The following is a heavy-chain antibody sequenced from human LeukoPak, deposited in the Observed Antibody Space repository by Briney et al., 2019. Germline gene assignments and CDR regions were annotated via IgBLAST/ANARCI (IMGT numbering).Heavy chain of an antibody. V-gene: IGHV5-51*01. CDR1: GYSFTSYW. CDR3: ARQTAMGRSGDY. J-gene: IGHJ4*02. CDR2: IDPSDSET. Sequence: GESLKISCKASGYSFTSYWIGWVRQMPGKGLEWMGIIDPSDSETRYTPSFQGQVTISVDKSLTTAYLQCNSLKASDTAMYYCARQTAMGRSGDYWGQGTLVTVSS. D-gene: IGHD5-18*01.